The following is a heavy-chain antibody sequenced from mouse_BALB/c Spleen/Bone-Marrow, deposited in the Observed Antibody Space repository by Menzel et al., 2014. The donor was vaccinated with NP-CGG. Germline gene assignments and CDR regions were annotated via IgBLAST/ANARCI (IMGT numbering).Heavy chain of an antibody. Sequence: VQGVESGAELVRPGSSVKISCKASGYAFSSYWMNWVKQRPGQGLEWIGQIYPGDGDTNYNGKFRGKATLTADKSSSTAYMQRSSLTAEDSAVYFCARRGPGFDYWGQGTTLTVSS. CDR2: IYPGDGDT. CDR1: GYAFSSYW. D-gene: IGHD3-3*01. J-gene: IGHJ2*01. CDR3: ARRGPGFDY. V-gene: IGHV1-80*01.